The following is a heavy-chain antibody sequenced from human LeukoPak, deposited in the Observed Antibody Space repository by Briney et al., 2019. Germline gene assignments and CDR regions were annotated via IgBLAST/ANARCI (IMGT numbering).Heavy chain of an antibody. J-gene: IGHJ4*02. D-gene: IGHD6-13*01. CDR2: IYYSGST. CDR3: ARQWGSSFPFDY. CDR1: GGSISSSSYY. Sequence: SETLSLTCTVSGGSISSSSYYWGWIRQPPGKGLEWIGSIYYSGSTYYNPSLKSRVTISVDTSKNQFSLKLSSVTAADTAVYYCARQWGSSFPFDYWGQGTLVTVSS. V-gene: IGHV4-39*01.